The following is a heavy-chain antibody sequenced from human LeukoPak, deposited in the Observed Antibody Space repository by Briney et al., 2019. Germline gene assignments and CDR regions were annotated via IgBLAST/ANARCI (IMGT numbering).Heavy chain of an antibody. CDR3: ARSPTPPYYYGMDV. J-gene: IGHJ6*02. V-gene: IGHV3-66*01. Sequence: TGGSLRLSCAASGFTVSSNYMSWVRQAPGKGLEWVSVIYSGGSTYYADSVKGRFTISRDNSKNTLYLQMNSLRAEDTAVYYCARSPTPPYYYGMDVWGQGTTVTVSS. CDR2: IYSGGST. CDR1: GFTVSSNY. D-gene: IGHD4-23*01.